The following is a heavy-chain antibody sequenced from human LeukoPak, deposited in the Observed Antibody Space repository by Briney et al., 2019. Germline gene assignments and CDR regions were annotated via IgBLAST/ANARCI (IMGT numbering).Heavy chain of an antibody. CDR3: TAPRTRYFDWLSDY. Sequence: PGRSLRLSCTASGFTFGDYAMSWVRQAPGKGLEWVGFIRSKAYGGTTQYAASVKGRFTISRDGSKSIAYLQMNSLKTEDTAVYYCTAPRTRYFDWLSDYWGQGTLVTVSS. J-gene: IGHJ4*02. CDR1: GFTFGDYA. D-gene: IGHD3-9*01. CDR2: IRSKAYGGTT. V-gene: IGHV3-49*04.